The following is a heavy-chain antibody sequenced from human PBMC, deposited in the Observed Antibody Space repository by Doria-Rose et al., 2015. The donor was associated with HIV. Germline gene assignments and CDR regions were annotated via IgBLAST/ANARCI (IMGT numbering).Heavy chain of an antibody. CDR3: ARGLLRGGWNDVDYYYGMDV. V-gene: IGHV4-34*01. CDR2: INHSGST. Sequence: QVQPQQWGAGLVKPSETLPLTCAVFGGSFSGYYWSWIRQPPGKGLEWIGDINHSGSTNYKTSHKSRVTISLDTSKNLFSLKLSSVTAADTAVYYCARGLLRGGWNDVDYYYGMDVWGQGTTVTVSS. J-gene: IGHJ6*02. CDR1: GGSFSGYY. D-gene: IGHD1-1*01.